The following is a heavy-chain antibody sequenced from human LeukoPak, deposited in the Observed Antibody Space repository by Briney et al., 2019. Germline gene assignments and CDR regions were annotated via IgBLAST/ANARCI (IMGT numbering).Heavy chain of an antibody. Sequence: GAPLKISCKGSGSRFTSYWIGWVRQMPGKGLEWMGIIYPGDSDTRYSPSFQGQVTISADKSLSTAYLQWSSLKASDTAMYYCARRIGYCSGGSCYDNWFDPWGQGTLVTVSS. CDR1: GSRFTSYW. D-gene: IGHD2-15*01. V-gene: IGHV5-51*01. CDR3: ARRIGYCSGGSCYDNWFDP. CDR2: IYPGDSDT. J-gene: IGHJ5*02.